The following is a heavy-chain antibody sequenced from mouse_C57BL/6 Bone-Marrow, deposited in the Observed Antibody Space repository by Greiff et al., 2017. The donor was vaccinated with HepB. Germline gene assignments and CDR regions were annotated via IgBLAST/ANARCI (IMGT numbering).Heavy chain of an antibody. V-gene: IGHV2-4*01. CDR3: AKKGGAWYFDV. CDR2: IWSGGST. J-gene: IGHJ1*03. CDR1: GFSLTSYG. Sequence: VQRVESGPGLVQPSQSLSITCTVSGFSLTSYGVHWVRQPPGKGLEWLGVIWSGGSTDYNAAFISRLSISKDNSKSQVFFKMNSLQADDTAIYYCAKKGGAWYFDVWGTGTTVTVSS.